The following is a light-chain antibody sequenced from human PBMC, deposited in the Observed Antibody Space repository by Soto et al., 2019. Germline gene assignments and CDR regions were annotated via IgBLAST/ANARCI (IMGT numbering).Light chain of an antibody. CDR2: WAS. Sequence: DIVMTQSPDSLSVSLGERATINCKSSQSVFYSSVNKSYLAWYQQKPGQPPKVLIYWASTREFGVPDRFRGSGSGTDFSLTITSLQAEDVALYYCQQYHSSPWTFGQGTTVEIQ. J-gene: IGKJ1*01. V-gene: IGKV4-1*01. CDR3: QQYHSSPWT. CDR1: QSVFYSSVNKSY.